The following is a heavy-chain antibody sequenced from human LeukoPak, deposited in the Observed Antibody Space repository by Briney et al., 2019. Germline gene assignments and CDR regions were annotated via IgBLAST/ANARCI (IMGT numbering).Heavy chain of an antibody. J-gene: IGHJ4*02. CDR2: IWYDGSKK. V-gene: IGHV3-33*01. CDR3: AREFGAGTLRIEFDY. D-gene: IGHD6-13*01. CDR1: GFTFSTFG. Sequence: PGRSLRLSCAASGFTFSTFGMHWVRQAPGKGLEWVALIWYDGSKKYYADSVKGRFTVSRDNSKNTLYLQMNSLRVEDTAVYYCAREFGAGTLRIEFDYWGQGTLVTVSS.